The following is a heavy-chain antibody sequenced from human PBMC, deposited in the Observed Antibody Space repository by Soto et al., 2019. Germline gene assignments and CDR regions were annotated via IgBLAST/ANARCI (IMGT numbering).Heavy chain of an antibody. CDR3: AREYTAWPLAYGLDV. CDR2: ISSRSDI. Sequence: GGSLRLSCVGSGFTFSTYSINWVRQAPGKGLEWVSSISSRSDIYYADSVKGRFTISRDNAKNSVSLQMNSLRAEDTAVCYCAREYTAWPLAYGLDVWGQGTTVTVSS. V-gene: IGHV3-21*01. D-gene: IGHD2-2*02. CDR1: GFTFSTYS. J-gene: IGHJ6*02.